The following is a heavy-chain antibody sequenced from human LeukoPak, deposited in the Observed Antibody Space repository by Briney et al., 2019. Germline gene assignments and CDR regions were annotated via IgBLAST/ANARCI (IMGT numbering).Heavy chain of an antibody. Sequence: PGGSLRLSCAASGFTFSSYWMYWVRQAPGKGLVWVSRINTDGSTTSYADSVKGRFTISRDNSKNTLYLQMNSLRAEDTAVYYCAGGSGSYYRGPDYWGQGTLVTVSS. D-gene: IGHD3-10*01. J-gene: IGHJ4*02. V-gene: IGHV3-74*01. CDR2: INTDGSTT. CDR3: AGGSGSYYRGPDY. CDR1: GFTFSSYW.